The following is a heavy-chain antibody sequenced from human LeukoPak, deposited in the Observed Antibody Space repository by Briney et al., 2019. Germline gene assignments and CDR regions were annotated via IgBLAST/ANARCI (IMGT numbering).Heavy chain of an antibody. CDR3: ARVTGYMPEDYFDY. CDR1: GGSINSYY. V-gene: IGHV4-59*01. CDR2: IYYSGST. J-gene: IGHJ4*02. D-gene: IGHD6-13*01. Sequence: PSETLSLTCTVSGGSINSYYWSWIRQPPGKGLEWIGYIYYSGSTNYNPSLKSRVTISVDTSKNQFSLRLSSVTAADTAVYYCARVTGYMPEDYFDYWGQGTLITVSS.